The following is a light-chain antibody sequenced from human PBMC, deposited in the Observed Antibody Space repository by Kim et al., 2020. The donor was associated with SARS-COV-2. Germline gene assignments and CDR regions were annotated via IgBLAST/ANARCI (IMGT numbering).Light chain of an antibody. Sequence: QSALTQPASVSGSPGQSITISCTGSTSDIGGYKYISWYQQHSGKAPKLMIYDVNNWPSGVPNRLSGSQSGYTASLTISGLHAEDEADYYCISYTNRNSVVFGGGTQLTVL. CDR3: ISYTNRNSVV. J-gene: IGLJ2*01. CDR1: TSDIGGYKY. V-gene: IGLV2-14*01. CDR2: DVN.